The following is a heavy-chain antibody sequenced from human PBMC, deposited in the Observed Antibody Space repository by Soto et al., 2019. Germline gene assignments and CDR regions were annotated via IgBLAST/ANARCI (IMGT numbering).Heavy chain of an antibody. CDR3: ARQGRNCGGDCVPLPDFDY. CDR1: GFTFSSYA. CDR2: ISYDGSNK. Sequence: GGSLRLSCAASGFTFSSYAMHWVRQAPGKGLEWVAVISYDGSNKYYADSVKGRFTISRDNSKNTLYLQMNSLRAEDTAVYYCARQGRNCGGDCVPLPDFDYWGQGTLVTVSS. D-gene: IGHD2-21*02. J-gene: IGHJ4*02. V-gene: IGHV3-30-3*01.